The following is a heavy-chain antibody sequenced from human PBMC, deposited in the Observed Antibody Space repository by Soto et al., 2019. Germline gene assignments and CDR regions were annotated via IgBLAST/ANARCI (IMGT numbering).Heavy chain of an antibody. V-gene: IGHV3-7*01. J-gene: IGHJ4*02. Sequence: ESVGGLVQPGGSLRLSCAVSGFTFGSYWMNWVRLIPGKGLEWVAYIKPDGSATYYVDSVKGRFTISRDNAKNSLYLQMNSMGVEDTSVYYCARAGYCGPGCYYYFDYWGQGTLVTVSS. D-gene: IGHD2-21*02. CDR1: GFTFGSYW. CDR3: ARAGYCGPGCYYYFDY. CDR2: IKPDGSAT.